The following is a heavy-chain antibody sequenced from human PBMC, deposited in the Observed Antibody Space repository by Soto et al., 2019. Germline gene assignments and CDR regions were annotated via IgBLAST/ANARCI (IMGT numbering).Heavy chain of an antibody. Sequence: PGGSLRLSCSASGFAFSDYTMGWVRLTPGKGLEWVSTIFSRFFIGSGNTAYADSVTGRFTISRDNSQNMLFLQMNSLGVEDAAVYYCARDRQPDGIWTFDLWGRGAQVTVSS. CDR3: ARDRQPDGIWTFDL. J-gene: IGHJ4*02. CDR2: IFSRFFIGSGNT. D-gene: IGHD2-15*01. V-gene: IGHV3-23*01. CDR1: GFAFSDYT.